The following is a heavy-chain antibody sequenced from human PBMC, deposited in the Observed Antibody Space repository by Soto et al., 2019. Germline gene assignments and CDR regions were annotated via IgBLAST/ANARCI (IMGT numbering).Heavy chain of an antibody. D-gene: IGHD6-13*01. Sequence: QVQLVQSGAEVKKPGSSVKVSCKASGGTFSGYAISWVRQAPGQGLEWMGGIIPIFGTANYAQKFQGRVTITADESTSTAYMELSSLRSEDTAVYYCARAAGDSSSWSFDYWGQGTLVTVSS. V-gene: IGHV1-69*01. J-gene: IGHJ4*02. CDR1: GGTFSGYA. CDR2: IIPIFGTA. CDR3: ARAAGDSSSWSFDY.